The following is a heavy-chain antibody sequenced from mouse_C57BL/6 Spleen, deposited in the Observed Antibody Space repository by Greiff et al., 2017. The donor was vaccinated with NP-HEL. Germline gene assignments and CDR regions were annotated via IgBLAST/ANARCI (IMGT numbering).Heavy chain of an antibody. CDR3: ARKGGNYVRAMDY. Sequence: EVQLQQSGPELVKPGASVKISCKASGYSFTDYNMNWVKQSNGRGLEWIGGINPNIGRTRYNQKFKGKATLTVDKSSSTAYMQLNSLTSEDAAVYYSARKGGNYVRAMDYWGQGTSVTVSS. CDR1: GYSFTDYN. D-gene: IGHD2-1*01. J-gene: IGHJ4*01. V-gene: IGHV1-39*01. CDR2: INPNIGRT.